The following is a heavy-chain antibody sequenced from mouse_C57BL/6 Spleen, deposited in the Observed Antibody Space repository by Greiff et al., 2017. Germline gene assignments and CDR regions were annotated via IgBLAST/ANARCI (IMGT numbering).Heavy chain of an antibody. V-gene: IGHV14-4*01. CDR1: GFNIKDDY. J-gene: IGHJ4*01. CDR2: IDPENGDT. CDR3: TNAPYYYGSSYGYAMDY. Sequence: VQLQQSGAELVRPGASVKLSCTASGFNIKDDYMHWVKQRPEQGLEWIGWIDPENGDTEYASKFQGKATITADTTSNTAYLQLSSLTSEDPAVYYCTNAPYYYGSSYGYAMDYWGQGTSVTVSS. D-gene: IGHD1-1*01.